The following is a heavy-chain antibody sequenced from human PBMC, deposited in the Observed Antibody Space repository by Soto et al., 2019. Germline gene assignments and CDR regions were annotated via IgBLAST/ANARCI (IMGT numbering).Heavy chain of an antibody. V-gene: IGHV2-26*01. CDR3: GRILSHNYLPPDY. CDR1: GISLSNDRTG. CDR2: IFSNDEK. Sequence: LVNPTETLPLTCTVSGISLSNDRTGVSWIRQPPGKALEWLAHIFSNDEKSYSTSLKNRLTISKDTSKSQVVLIMTNMVPVDTGTYFGGRILSHNYLPPDYWHQGIQVTVPS. D-gene: IGHD3-10*01. J-gene: IGHJ4*02.